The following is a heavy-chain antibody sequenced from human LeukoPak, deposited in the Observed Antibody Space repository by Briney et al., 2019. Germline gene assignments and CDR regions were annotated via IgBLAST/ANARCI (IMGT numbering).Heavy chain of an antibody. Sequence: PGGSLRLSCAASGFTFSSYGMHWVRQAPGKGLEWVAVISYDGSNKYYADSVKGRFTISRDNSKNTLYLQMNSLRAEDTAVYYCARDRVDGGSSPWFDPWGQGTLVTVSS. CDR2: ISYDGSNK. J-gene: IGHJ5*02. CDR1: GFTFSSYG. V-gene: IGHV3-30*03. CDR3: ARDRVDGGSSPWFDP. D-gene: IGHD4-23*01.